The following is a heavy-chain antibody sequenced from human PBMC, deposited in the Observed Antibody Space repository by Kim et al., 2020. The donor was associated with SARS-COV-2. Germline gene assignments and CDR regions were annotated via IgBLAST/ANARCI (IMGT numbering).Heavy chain of an antibody. CDR2: ISNRGTTT. CDR3: ARELQMVRGIFPYFNGMDV. J-gene: IGHJ6*02. V-gene: IGHV3-48*03. Sequence: GGSLRLSCVASGFTFNDYDVNWVRQAPGKGLEWISYISNRGTTTYYADSVKGRFTISRDNAKNSQYLQMNSLRAEDTAIYYCARELQMVRGIFPYFNGMDVWGQGTTVTVSS. CDR1: GFTFNDYD. D-gene: IGHD3-10*01.